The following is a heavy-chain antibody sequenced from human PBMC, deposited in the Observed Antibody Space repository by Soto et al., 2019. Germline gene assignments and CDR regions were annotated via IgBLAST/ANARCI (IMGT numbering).Heavy chain of an antibody. Sequence: QVQLVQSGAEVKKPGASVKVSCKAAGYTFTAYGIRWVRQAPGQGLEWMGWISTYNGDTHYAQKLQGRVTMTTDTSTSTVYMELRSLRSDDTAVYYCARESCSGGSCWFDYWGQGTLVTVSS. CDR2: ISTYNGDT. CDR1: GYTFTAYG. CDR3: ARESCSGGSCWFDY. V-gene: IGHV1-18*01. J-gene: IGHJ4*02. D-gene: IGHD2-15*01.